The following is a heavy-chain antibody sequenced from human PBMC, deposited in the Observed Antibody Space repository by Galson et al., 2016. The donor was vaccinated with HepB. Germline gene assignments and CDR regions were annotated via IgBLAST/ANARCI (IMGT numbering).Heavy chain of an antibody. V-gene: IGHV3-7*01. CDR1: GFTFSTSW. CDR3: AKDSSSAL. Sequence: SLRLSCAASGFTFSTSWMSWVRQAPGKGLEWVANIKPDGREKYYVDSVKVRFTISRDNAKNSLFLQMNSLRAEDTAVYYCAKDSSSALWGRGSLVTVSS. D-gene: IGHD6-6*01. CDR2: IKPDGREK. J-gene: IGHJ2*01.